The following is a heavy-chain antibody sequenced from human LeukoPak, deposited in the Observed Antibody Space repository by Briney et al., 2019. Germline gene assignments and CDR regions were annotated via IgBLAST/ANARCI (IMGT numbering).Heavy chain of an antibody. CDR3: ASRNYDFWSGYYESYNWFDP. CDR1: GGSISSGDYY. Sequence: SQTLSLTCTVSGGSISSGDYYWSWIRQPPGKGLEWIGYIYYSGSTYYNPSLKSRVTISVDTSKNQFSLKLSSVTAADTAVYYCASRNYDFWSGYYESYNWFDPWGQGTLVTVSS. D-gene: IGHD3-3*01. V-gene: IGHV4-30-4*01. CDR2: IYYSGST. J-gene: IGHJ5*02.